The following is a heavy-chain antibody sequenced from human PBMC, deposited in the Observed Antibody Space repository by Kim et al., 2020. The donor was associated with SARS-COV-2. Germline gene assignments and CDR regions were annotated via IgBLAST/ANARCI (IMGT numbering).Heavy chain of an antibody. CDR2: ISDSGGNT. CDR1: GFTFNTYA. Sequence: GGSLRLSCAASGFTFNTYAMGWARQAPGKGLEWVSAISDSGGNTFYADSVKGRFTISRDNSRNTLYLQMNSLRAEDTAVYYCAKGAVPWVRLVDYWGQGILVTVSS. J-gene: IGHJ4*02. CDR3: AKGAVPWVRLVDY. V-gene: IGHV3-23*01. D-gene: IGHD6-19*01.